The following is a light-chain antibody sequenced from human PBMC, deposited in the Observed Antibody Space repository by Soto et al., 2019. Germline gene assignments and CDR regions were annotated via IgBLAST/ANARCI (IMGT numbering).Light chain of an antibody. CDR3: AAWDDTLNGPI. V-gene: IGLV1-44*01. Sequence: QSVLTQPPSASETPGQRVTIPCSGSSSNIGSNTVKWYQQLPVTAPRLLIYTNDQRPSGVPDRFSGSKSGTSASLAISGLQSEDEADYFCAAWDDTLNGPIFGGGTKVTVL. CDR1: SSNIGSNT. J-gene: IGLJ2*01. CDR2: TND.